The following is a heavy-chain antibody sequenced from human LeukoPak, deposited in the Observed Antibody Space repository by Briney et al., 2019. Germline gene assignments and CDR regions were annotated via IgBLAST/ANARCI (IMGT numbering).Heavy chain of an antibody. J-gene: IGHJ6*02. D-gene: IGHD4-17*01. V-gene: IGHV4-59*01. Sequence: SETLSLTFTVSGGSISSYYWSWIRQPPGKGLEWIGYIYYSGSTNYNPSLKSRVTISVDTSKNQFSLKLSSVTAADTAVYYCAREHGDQYYYYYYGMDVWGQGTTVTVSS. CDR3: AREHGDQYYYYYYGMDV. CDR1: GGSISSYY. CDR2: IYYSGST.